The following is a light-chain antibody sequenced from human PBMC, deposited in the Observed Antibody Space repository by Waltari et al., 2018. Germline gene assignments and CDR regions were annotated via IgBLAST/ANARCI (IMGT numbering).Light chain of an antibody. CDR3: QQRSNWPPIT. CDR2: DAY. J-gene: IGKJ5*01. Sequence: EIVLTQSPATLSLSPGERATLSCRASQSVSSYLAWYQQKPGQAPRLLIYDAYNRATGIPARFSGSGSETDFTLTISSLEPEDFAVYYCQQRSNWPPITFGQGTRLEIK. V-gene: IGKV3-11*01. CDR1: QSVSSY.